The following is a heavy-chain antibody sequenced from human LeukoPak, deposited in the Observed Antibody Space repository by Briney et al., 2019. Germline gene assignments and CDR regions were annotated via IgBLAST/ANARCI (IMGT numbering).Heavy chain of an antibody. CDR3: ARGFHRLHGSGSFYNPEFDY. CDR2: IIPILGIA. V-gene: IGHV1-69*04. Sequence: GASVKDSCKASGGTFSTYAISWVRQAPGQGLEWMGRIIPILGIANYAQKFQGRVTITADKSTSTAYMELSGLKSEDTAVFYCARGFHRLHGSGSFYNPEFDYWGQGTLVTVSS. J-gene: IGHJ4*02. D-gene: IGHD3-10*01. CDR1: GGTFSTYA.